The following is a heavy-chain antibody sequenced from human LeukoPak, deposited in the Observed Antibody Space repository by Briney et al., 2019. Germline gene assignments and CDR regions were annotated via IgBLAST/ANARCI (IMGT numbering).Heavy chain of an antibody. J-gene: IGHJ5*02. Sequence: ASVKVSCKASGYTFTGYYMHWVRQAPGQGLEWMGWINPNSGGTNYAQKFQGWVTMTRDTSISTAYMELSRLRSDDTAVYYCARDGGSSWYGGGWFDPWGQGTLVTVSS. CDR2: INPNSGGT. D-gene: IGHD6-13*01. V-gene: IGHV1-2*04. CDR1: GYTFTGYY. CDR3: ARDGGSSWYGGGWFDP.